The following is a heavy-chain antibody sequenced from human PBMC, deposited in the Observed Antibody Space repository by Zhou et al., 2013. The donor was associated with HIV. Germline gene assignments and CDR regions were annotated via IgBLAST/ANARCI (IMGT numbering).Heavy chain of an antibody. Sequence: QVQLVQSGAEVKKPGSAVKVSCKASGGTFSNFPISWVRQAPGQGLEWMGRITPLVSTANYAQNFQARLTITADKSTRTAYMELTSLTYEDTAVYYCARARVVTSAYYYYYMDVWGKGTTVTVSS. CDR3: ARARVVTSAYYYYYMDV. CDR2: ITPLVSTA. D-gene: IGHD3-3*01. J-gene: IGHJ6*03. CDR1: GGTFSNFP. V-gene: IGHV1-69*04.